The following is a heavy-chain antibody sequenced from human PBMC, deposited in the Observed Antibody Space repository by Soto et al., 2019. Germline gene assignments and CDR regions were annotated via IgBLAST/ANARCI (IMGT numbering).Heavy chain of an antibody. Sequence: ASVKVSCKASGFSSTTYAFSWVRRAPGQGLEWMGLISADSGEPRYAQKFQGRVAMTTDTSTRTAYMELRGLTSDDTAVYFCGVSAGLEFWGQGTRVNVSS. J-gene: IGHJ4*02. CDR2: ISADSGEP. V-gene: IGHV1-18*01. CDR3: GVSAGLEF. CDR1: GFSSTTYA. D-gene: IGHD6-13*01.